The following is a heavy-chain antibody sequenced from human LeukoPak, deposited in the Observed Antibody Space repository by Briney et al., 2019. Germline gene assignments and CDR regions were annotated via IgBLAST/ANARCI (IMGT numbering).Heavy chain of an antibody. Sequence: GGPLRLSCAASGFTFSSYGMHWVRQAPGKGLEWVAVIWYDGSNKYYADSVKGRFTISRDNAKNPLYLQMNSLRAEDTAVYYCARGRYCSGGSCWRGMDVWGQGTTVTVSS. CDR1: GFTFSSYG. D-gene: IGHD2-15*01. V-gene: IGHV3-33*01. CDR3: ARGRYCSGGSCWRGMDV. CDR2: IWYDGSNK. J-gene: IGHJ6*02.